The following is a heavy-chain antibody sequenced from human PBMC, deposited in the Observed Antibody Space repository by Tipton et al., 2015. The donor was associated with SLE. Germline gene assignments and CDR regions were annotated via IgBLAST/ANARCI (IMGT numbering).Heavy chain of an antibody. CDR3: ARDSPGDFDWFDAFDI. J-gene: IGHJ3*02. D-gene: IGHD3-9*01. V-gene: IGHV4-61*01. CDR1: GGSVGSRPYY. Sequence: TLSLTCTVSGGSVGSRPYYWGWIRQPPGKGLEWIGNIYYSGSTNYNPSLKSRVTISGDTSRNQFSLTLSSVATADTAVYYCARDSPGDFDWFDAFDIWGQGTMVTVSS. CDR2: IYYSGST.